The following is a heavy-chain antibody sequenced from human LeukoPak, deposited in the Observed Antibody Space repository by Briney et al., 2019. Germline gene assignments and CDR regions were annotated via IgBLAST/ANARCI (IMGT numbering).Heavy chain of an antibody. V-gene: IGHV4-59*01. CDR3: ARGEPAFSSGWYTYYFDY. CDR1: GGSISSYY. J-gene: IGHJ4*02. Sequence: SETLSLTCTVSGGSISSYYWSWIRQTPGKGLEWIGYIYYSGTTNYNPSLRSRVAISLDTSKNQFSLKLSSVTAADTAVYYCARGEPAFSSGWYTYYFDYWGQGTLVTVS. CDR2: IYYSGTT. D-gene: IGHD6-19*01.